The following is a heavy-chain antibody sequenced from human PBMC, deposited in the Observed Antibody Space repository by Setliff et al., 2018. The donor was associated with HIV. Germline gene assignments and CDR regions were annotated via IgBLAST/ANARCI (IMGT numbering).Heavy chain of an antibody. J-gene: IGHJ3*02. Sequence: SETLSLTCTVSGGSFTSRSYYWGWIRQPPGQGLEWLGSIFYSGSTYSNPSLTSRVTISVDTSKNQFSLNLTSVTASDTAVYYCARSKTFYDFWGGYYTHGAFKIWGLGTMVTVSS. D-gene: IGHD3-3*01. CDR3: ARSKTFYDFWGGYYTHGAFKI. CDR2: IFYSGST. CDR1: GGSFTSRSYY. V-gene: IGHV4-39*01.